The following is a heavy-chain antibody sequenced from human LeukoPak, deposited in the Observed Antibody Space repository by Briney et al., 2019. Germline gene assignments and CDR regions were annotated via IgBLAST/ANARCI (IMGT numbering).Heavy chain of an antibody. CDR3: ARENWNYFDY. D-gene: IGHD1-1*01. CDR1: GGSISSGGYY. V-gene: IGHV4-31*03. Sequence: TPSLTCTVSGGSISSGGYYWSWIRQHPGKGLEWIGYIYYSGSTYYNPSLKSRVTISVDTSKNQFSLKLSSVTAADAAVYYCARENWNYFDYWGQGTLVTVSS. CDR2: IYYSGST. J-gene: IGHJ4*02.